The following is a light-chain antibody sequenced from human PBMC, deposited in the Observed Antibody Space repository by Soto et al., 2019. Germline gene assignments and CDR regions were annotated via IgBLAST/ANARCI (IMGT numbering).Light chain of an antibody. CDR3: QQRSNWLT. CDR1: QSVSSY. Sequence: EIVLTQSPGTLSLSPGERATLSCRASQSVSSYLAWYQRKPGQAPRLLIYDASNRATGIPARFSGSGSGTDFTLTISSLEPEDFAVYYCQQRSNWLTFGGGTKVDIK. J-gene: IGKJ4*01. CDR2: DAS. V-gene: IGKV3-11*01.